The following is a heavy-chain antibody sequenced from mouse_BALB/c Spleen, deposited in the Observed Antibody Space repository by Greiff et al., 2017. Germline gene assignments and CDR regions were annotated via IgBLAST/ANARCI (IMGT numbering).Heavy chain of an antibody. CDR2: IWSGGST. CDR3: ARANRYDLYYAMDY. V-gene: IGHV2-2*02. Sequence: VKLVESGPGLVQPSQSLSITCTVSGFSLTSYGVHWVRQSPGKGLEWLGVIWSGGSTDYNAAFISRLSISKDNSKSQVFFKMNSLQANDTAIYYCARANRYDLYYAMDYWGQGTSVTVSS. CDR1: GFSLTSYG. D-gene: IGHD2-14*01. J-gene: IGHJ4*01.